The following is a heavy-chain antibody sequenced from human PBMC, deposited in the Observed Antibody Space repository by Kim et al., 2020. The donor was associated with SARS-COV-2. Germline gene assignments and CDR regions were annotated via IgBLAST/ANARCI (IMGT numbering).Heavy chain of an antibody. V-gene: IGHV3-23*01. D-gene: IGHD5-12*01. CDR2: IKGRDDST. CDR3: VKGAWLDY. Sequence: GGSLRLSCVASGFSLGTFDMSWVRQAPGKGLKWVSVIKGRDDSTYYAESVKGRFTVSRDSARNTLYLQMNSLRSDDTAIYYCVKGAWLDYWGPGTLVTVSS. J-gene: IGHJ4*02. CDR1: GFSLGTFD.